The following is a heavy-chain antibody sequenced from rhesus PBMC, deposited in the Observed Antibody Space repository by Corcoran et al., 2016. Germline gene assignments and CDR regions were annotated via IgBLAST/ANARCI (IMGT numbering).Heavy chain of an antibody. CDR1: GGSITSPYY. CDR3: ATRPSSVALDS. V-gene: IGHV4-143*01. Sequence: QMQLQESGPGLVKPSETLSLTCTVSGGSITSPYYLTWVRQPPGKGLEWSAYIYGNRATDYYTPSLKSRVTISKATSKNLCSLRLTSVPAADTAMDYCATRPSSVALDSWGQGVFVTVSS. D-gene: IGHD2-15*01. CDR2: IYGNRATD. J-gene: IGHJ6*01.